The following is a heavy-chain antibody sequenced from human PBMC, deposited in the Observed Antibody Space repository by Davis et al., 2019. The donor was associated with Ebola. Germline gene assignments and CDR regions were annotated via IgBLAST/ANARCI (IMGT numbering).Heavy chain of an antibody. CDR2: MKGKTDGWTT. V-gene: IGHV3-15*05. D-gene: IGHD1-26*01. Sequence: GESLKISCAASGFTFRSYWMSWVRQAPGKGLEWVGRMKGKTDGWTTRYAAPAKGRFTISRDDSKNTLYLQMNSLRAEDTAVYYCAKGWWELISWGQGTLVTVSS. CDR3: AKGWWELIS. CDR1: GFTFRSYW. J-gene: IGHJ5*02.